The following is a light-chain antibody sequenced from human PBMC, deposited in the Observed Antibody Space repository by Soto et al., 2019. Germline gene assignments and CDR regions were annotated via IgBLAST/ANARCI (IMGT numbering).Light chain of an antibody. V-gene: IGKV3-20*01. Sequence: EIVLTHSPGTLSLSPGERATLSYRSSQSVSNNYLAWYQQKPGQAPRLLIYDASSRATGIPDRFSGGGSGTDFTLTISRLEPEDFAVYYCQQFSSYPLTFGGGTKVDIK. J-gene: IGKJ4*01. CDR1: QSVSNNY. CDR3: QQFSSYPLT. CDR2: DAS.